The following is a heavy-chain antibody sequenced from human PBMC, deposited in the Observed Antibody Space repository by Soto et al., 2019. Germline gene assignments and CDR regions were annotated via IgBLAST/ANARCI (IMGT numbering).Heavy chain of an antibody. CDR1: GGFISSSNY. V-gene: IGHV4-4*02. CDR2: VYHNGGP. Sequence: SETLSLTCTVSGGFISSSNYWSWVRQPPGKGLEWIGQVYHNGGPSYNPSLRSRVTMSIDKSKNQFSLNLSAVTAADTAVYFCVRHGGRLFDYWGPGHLVTVSS. CDR3: VRHGGRLFDY. D-gene: IGHD2-15*01. J-gene: IGHJ4*02.